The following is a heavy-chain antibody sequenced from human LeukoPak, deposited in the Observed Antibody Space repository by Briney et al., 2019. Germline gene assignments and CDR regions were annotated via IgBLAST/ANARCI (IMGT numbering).Heavy chain of an antibody. CDR3: AKDDHATTGPFDF. J-gene: IGHJ3*01. D-gene: IGHD1-1*01. Sequence: GGSLRLSCAASGFTFDDYAMHWVRHAPGKGLEWVSSISWNSGDTDYADSVKGRFTISRDNAKNALYLQMNSLRAEDTALYYCAKDDHATTGPFDFWGQGTRVTVSS. CDR2: ISWNSGDT. CDR1: GFTFDDYA. V-gene: IGHV3-9*01.